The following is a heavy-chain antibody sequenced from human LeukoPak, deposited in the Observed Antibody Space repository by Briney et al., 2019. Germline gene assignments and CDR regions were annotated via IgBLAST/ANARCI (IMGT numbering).Heavy chain of an antibody. J-gene: IGHJ4*02. D-gene: IGHD3-10*01. CDR2: ISVGSGYI. CDR1: GFTFSSYT. V-gene: IGHV3-21*01. CDR3: AREITLDY. Sequence: GGLLRLSCTASGFTFSSYTMNWVRQAPGKGLEWVSSISVGSGYIYYADSVKGRFTISRDNAKNSLYLQMNSLRAEDTAVYYCAREITLDYWGQGTLDPVSS.